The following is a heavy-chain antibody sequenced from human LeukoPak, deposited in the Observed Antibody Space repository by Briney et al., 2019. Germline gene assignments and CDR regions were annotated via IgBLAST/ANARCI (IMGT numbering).Heavy chain of an antibody. V-gene: IGHV4-59*08. J-gene: IGHJ4*02. D-gene: IGHD6-25*01. CDR2: VYNSGIT. CDR1: GGPFSNYY. CDR3: ARSRGLAGAATVIDY. Sequence: SETLSLACTVSGGPFSNYYWTWIRQSPGQGLEWIGYVYNSGITDYNPSLKSRLTISVDTSKNQFSLKLSSMTAADTAVYYCARSRGLAGAATVIDYWGQGTLVTVSS.